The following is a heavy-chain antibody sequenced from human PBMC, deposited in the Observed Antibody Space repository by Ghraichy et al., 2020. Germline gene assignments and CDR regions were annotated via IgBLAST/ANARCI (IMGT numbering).Heavy chain of an antibody. CDR2: ISSSSSYI. Sequence: GESLNISCAASGFTFSSYSMNWVRQAPGKGLEWVSSISSSSSYIYYADSVKGRFTISRDNAKNSLYLQMNSLRAEDTAVYYCARSGSSWYYFDYWGQGTLVTVSS. V-gene: IGHV3-21*01. J-gene: IGHJ4*02. CDR1: GFTFSSYS. CDR3: ARSGSSWYYFDY. D-gene: IGHD6-13*01.